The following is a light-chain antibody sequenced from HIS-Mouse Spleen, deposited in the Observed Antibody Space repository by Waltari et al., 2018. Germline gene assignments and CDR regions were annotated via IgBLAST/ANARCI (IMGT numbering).Light chain of an antibody. V-gene: IGKV1-8*01. CDR1: QGISSY. Sequence: AIRMTQSPSSLPASTGNRVPITCRASQGISSYLAWYQQKPGKAPKLLIYAASTLQSGVPSRFSGSGSGTDFTLTISCLQSEDFATYYCQQYYSYPYTFGQGTKLEIK. CDR2: AAS. J-gene: IGKJ2*01. CDR3: QQYYSYPYT.